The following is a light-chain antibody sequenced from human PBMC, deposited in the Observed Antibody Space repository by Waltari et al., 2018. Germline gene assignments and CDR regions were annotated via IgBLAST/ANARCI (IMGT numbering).Light chain of an antibody. J-gene: IGKJ1*01. CDR1: QSISRY. Sequence: IVLTQSPATLSLSPGERAALSCSASQSISRYLALYQQKPGQAPRLLIYDASNRATGIPARFSGRGSGTDFTLSITTLEPEDFAVYYCQQRDNWPRTFGQGTRVEV. CDR2: DAS. CDR3: QQRDNWPRT. V-gene: IGKV3-11*01.